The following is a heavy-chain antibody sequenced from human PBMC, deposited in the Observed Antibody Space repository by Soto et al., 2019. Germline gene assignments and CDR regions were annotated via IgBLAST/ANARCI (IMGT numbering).Heavy chain of an antibody. J-gene: IGHJ6*02. CDR1: GFTFSNYY. V-gene: IGHV3-11*04. D-gene: IGHD6-19*01. CDR2: ISSSGSTI. Sequence: GGSLRLSCAASGFTFSNYYMSWIRQAPGKGLEWVSYISSSGSTIYYADSVKGRFTISRDNATNSLYLQMNSLRDEDTAVYYCVRGFSGWYREWYGMKVWGEGTTVSV. CDR3: VRGFSGWYREWYGMKV.